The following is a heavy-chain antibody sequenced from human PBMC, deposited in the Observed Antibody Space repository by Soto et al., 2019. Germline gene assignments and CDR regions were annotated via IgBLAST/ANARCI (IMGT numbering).Heavy chain of an antibody. CDR1: DGSITDYY. Sequence: PSENLSLTCTVSDGSITDYYWSWIRQPPGKALEWIGYGYHSVSIHYKASLKTRVTISVDTSENQFSLRLSSVTAAATAVYYCARAFAAFGAYWYFDLWGRGTLVTVSA. CDR3: ARAFAAFGAYWYFDL. D-gene: IGHD3-16*01. V-gene: IGHV4-59*01. J-gene: IGHJ2*01. CDR2: GYHSVSI.